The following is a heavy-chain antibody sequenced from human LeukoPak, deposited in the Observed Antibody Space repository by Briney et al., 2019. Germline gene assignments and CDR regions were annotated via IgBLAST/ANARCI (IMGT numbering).Heavy chain of an antibody. CDR3: AIDRHYTMNI. J-gene: IGHJ6*02. D-gene: IGHD4-4*01. CDR2: ISSDGSVI. V-gene: IGHV3-74*01. CDR1: GSTFSSYA. Sequence: GGSLRLSCAASGSTFSSYAMHWVRQAPGKGLAWVSHISSDGSVIVYADSVKGRFTISRDNAKNTLYLQMNSLRVDDTAVYYCAIDRHYTMNIWGQGTTVTVSS.